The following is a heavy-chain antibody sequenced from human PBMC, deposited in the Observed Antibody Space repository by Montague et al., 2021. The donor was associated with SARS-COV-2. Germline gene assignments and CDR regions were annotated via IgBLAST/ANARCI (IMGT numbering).Heavy chain of an antibody. CDR2: INHSGST. V-gene: IGHV4-34*01. CDR3: ASLTLGYCSSTSCYSDWFDP. CDR1: GGSFSGYY. J-gene: IGHJ5*02. D-gene: IGHD2-2*02. Sequence: SETLSLTCAVYGGSFSGYYWSRIRQPPGKGLEWIGEINHSGSTYYNPSLKSRVTISVDTSKNQFSLKLSSVTAADTAVYYCASLTLGYCSSTSCYSDWFDPWGQGTLVTVSS.